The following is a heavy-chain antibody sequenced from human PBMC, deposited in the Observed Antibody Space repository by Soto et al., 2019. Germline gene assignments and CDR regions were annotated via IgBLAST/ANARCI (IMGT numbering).Heavy chain of an antibody. CDR3: ATLRYRSSWDY. Sequence: GGSLRLSCAASGFTFSGSAMHWVRQASGKGLEWVGRIRSKANSYATAYAASVKGRFTISRDDSKNTAYLQMNSLRAEDTAVYYCATLRYRSSWDYWGRGTLVTVSS. J-gene: IGHJ4*02. CDR1: GFTFSGSA. V-gene: IGHV3-73*01. CDR2: IRSKANSYAT. D-gene: IGHD6-6*01.